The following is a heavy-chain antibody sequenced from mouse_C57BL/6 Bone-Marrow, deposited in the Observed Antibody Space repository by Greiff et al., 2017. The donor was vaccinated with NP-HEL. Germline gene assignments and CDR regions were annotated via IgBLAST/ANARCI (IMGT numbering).Heavy chain of an antibody. CDR1: GFTFSSYG. D-gene: IGHD2-5*01. CDR2: ISSGGSYT. CDR3: ARHYYSNYFDY. V-gene: IGHV5-6*01. Sequence: EVKLMESGGDLVKPGGSLKLSCAASGFTFSSYGMSWVRQTPDKRLEWVATISSGGSYTYYPDSVKGRFPISRDNAKNTLYLQMSSLKSEDTAVYYCARHYYSNYFDYWGQGTTLTVSS. J-gene: IGHJ2*01.